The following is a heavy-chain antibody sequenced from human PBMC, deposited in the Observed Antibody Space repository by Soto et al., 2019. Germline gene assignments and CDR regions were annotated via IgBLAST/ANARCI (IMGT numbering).Heavy chain of an antibody. J-gene: IGHJ6*02. CDR2: MNPNSGNT. CDR1: GYTFTRYD. Sequence: ASXKVSCKASGYTFTRYDINWVRQATVQCLEWMGWMNPNSGNTGYAQEFQGRVTMTRNTSISTAYMELSSLRSEDTAVYYCARGGYCTNGVCDYYYYGMDVWGQGTTVTV. V-gene: IGHV1-8*01. CDR3: ARGGYCTNGVCDYYYYGMDV. D-gene: IGHD2-8*01.